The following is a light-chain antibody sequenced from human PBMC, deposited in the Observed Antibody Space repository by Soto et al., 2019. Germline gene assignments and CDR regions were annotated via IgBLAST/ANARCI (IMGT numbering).Light chain of an antibody. CDR2: EGS. CDR3: CSYAGSSHVV. J-gene: IGLJ2*01. CDR1: SSDVGSYNL. V-gene: IGLV2-23*01. Sequence: QSALTQPASVSGSPGQSITISCTGTSSDVGSYNLVSWYQQHPGKAPKLKIYEGSKRPSGVSNRFSGSKSGNTASLTISGLQAEDEAYYYCCSYAGSSHVVFGGGTKLTVL.